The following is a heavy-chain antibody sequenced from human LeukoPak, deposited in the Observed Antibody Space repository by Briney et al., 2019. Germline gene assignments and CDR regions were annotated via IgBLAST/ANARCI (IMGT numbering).Heavy chain of an antibody. J-gene: IGHJ5*02. CDR2: INPNSGNT. CDR1: GYTFTSYD. CDR3: ARMLDSSSFWFDP. D-gene: IGHD6-6*01. V-gene: IGHV1-8*01. Sequence: ASVKVSCKASGYTFTSYDINWVRQATGQGLEWMGWINPNSGNTGYAQKFQGRVTMTRNTSISTAYMELSSLRSEDTAVYYCARMLDSSSFWFDPWGQGTLVTVSS.